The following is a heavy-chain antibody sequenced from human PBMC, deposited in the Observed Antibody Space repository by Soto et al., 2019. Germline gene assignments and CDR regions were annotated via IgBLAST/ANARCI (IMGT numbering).Heavy chain of an antibody. D-gene: IGHD5-18*01. CDR3: ARHPVDTAMDHYYYYGMDV. V-gene: IGHV4-39*01. CDR1: GGSISSSSYY. J-gene: IGHJ6*02. CDR2: IYYSGST. Sequence: PSETLSLTCTVSGGSISSSSYYWGRIRQPPGEGLEWIGSIYYSGSTYYNPSLKSRVTISVDTSKNQFSLKLSSVTAADTAVYYCARHPVDTAMDHYYYYGMDVWGQGTTVTVSS.